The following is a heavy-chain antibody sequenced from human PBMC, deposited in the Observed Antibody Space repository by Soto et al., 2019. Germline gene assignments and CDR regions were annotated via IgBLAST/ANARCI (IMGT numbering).Heavy chain of an antibody. Sequence: QITLKESGPTLVKPTQTLTLTYTFSGFSLTTDRVGVGWIRQPPGEALEWLAVIYWDDSKTYRPSLESRLTITKDTSKNQVALTMTNMDSLDTATYYCAHAYGGRSLYWGQGTPVTVSS. D-gene: IGHD1-26*01. CDR1: GFSLTTDRVG. CDR3: AHAYGGRSLY. CDR2: IYWDDSK. J-gene: IGHJ4*02. V-gene: IGHV2-5*02.